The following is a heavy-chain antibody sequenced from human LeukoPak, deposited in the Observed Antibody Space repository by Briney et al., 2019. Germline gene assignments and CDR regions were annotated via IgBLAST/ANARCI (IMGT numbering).Heavy chain of an antibody. Sequence: SETLSLTCAVSGGSISSNHWWSWVRQPPGKGLEWIGEIYHGGSANYNPSLKSRVTMSVDKSKNHFSLNLTSVTAADTAVYFCARDTPPSYDSSDNSNFDAFDIWGQGTMVTVSS. J-gene: IGHJ3*02. D-gene: IGHD3-22*01. CDR2: IYHGGSA. CDR1: GGSISSNHW. V-gene: IGHV4-4*02. CDR3: ARDTPPSYDSSDNSNFDAFDI.